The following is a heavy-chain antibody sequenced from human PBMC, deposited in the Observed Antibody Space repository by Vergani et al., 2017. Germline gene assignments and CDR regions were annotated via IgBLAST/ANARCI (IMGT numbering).Heavy chain of an antibody. V-gene: IGHV3-53*04. CDR1: GFTVSSNY. J-gene: IGHJ6*02. CDR3: AREIAVADTYYYGMDV. Sequence: EVQLVESGGGLVQPGGSLRLSCAASGFTVSSNYMSWVRQAPGKGLEWVSVIYSGGSTYYADSVKDRVTISRHNSKNTLYLQMNSLRAEDTAVYYCAREIAVADTYYYGMDVWGQGTTVTVSS. CDR2: IYSGGST. D-gene: IGHD6-19*01.